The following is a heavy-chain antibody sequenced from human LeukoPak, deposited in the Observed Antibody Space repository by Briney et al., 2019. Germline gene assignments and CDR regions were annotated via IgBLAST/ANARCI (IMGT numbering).Heavy chain of an antibody. J-gene: IGHJ6*02. CDR2: IIPIFGTA. CDR3: AREERYYDILTTNYYYGMDV. CDR1: GYTFTSYG. V-gene: IGHV1-69*13. Sequence: SVKVSCEASGYTFTSYGISWVRQAPGQGLEWMGGIIPIFGTANYAQKFQGRVTITADESTSTAYMELSSLRSEDTAVYYCAREERYYDILTTNYYYGMDVWGQGTTVTVSS. D-gene: IGHD3-9*01.